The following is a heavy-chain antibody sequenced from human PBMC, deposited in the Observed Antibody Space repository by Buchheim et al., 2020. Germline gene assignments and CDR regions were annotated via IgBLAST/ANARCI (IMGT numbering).Heavy chain of an antibody. Sequence: QVQLVESGGGVVQPGRSLRLSCAASGFTFSSYAMHWVRQAPGKGLEWVAVISYDGSNKYYADSVKGRFTISRDKSKNTLYLQMNSLRAEDTAVYYCARDYATVTTIYYYYGMDVWGQGTT. J-gene: IGHJ6*02. CDR1: GFTFSSYA. CDR3: ARDYATVTTIYYYYGMDV. V-gene: IGHV3-30*04. D-gene: IGHD4-17*01. CDR2: ISYDGSNK.